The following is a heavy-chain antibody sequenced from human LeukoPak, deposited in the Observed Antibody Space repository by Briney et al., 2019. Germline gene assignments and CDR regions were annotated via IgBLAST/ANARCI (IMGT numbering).Heavy chain of an antibody. D-gene: IGHD5/OR15-5a*01. CDR2: IYANGTT. CDR1: GGSISSDSYY. CDR3: TRSVYI. J-gene: IGHJ3*02. Sequence: TLSLPCTASGGSISSDSYYWSWIPQPAGKGLGWIGRIYANGTTDYNPSLKSRVTISVDTSKNQFSLKLSSVTAADTAVYYCTRSVYIWGQGTMVTVSS. V-gene: IGHV4-61*02.